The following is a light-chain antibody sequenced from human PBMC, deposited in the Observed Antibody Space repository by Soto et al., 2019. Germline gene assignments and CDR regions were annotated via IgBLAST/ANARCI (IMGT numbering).Light chain of an antibody. CDR2: AVS. V-gene: IGLV2-23*02. CDR1: NSDVASYNL. Sequence: ALTQPASLSGSPGQSITISCTGTNSDVASYNLVSWYQHHPGKAPKLMIYAVSKRPSGVSNRFSGSKSGNTASLTISGLQAEDEAAYYCCSYATISTLVFGGGTKLTVL. CDR3: CSYATISTLV. J-gene: IGLJ3*02.